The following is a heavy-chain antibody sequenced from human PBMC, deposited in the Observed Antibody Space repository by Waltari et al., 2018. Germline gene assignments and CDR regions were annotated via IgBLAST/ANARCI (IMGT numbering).Heavy chain of an antibody. V-gene: IGHV3-9*01. Sequence: EVQLVESGGGLVQPGRSLRLSCAASGFTFDDYAMHWVRQAPGKGLEGVTGISWNSGSKGYADSVKGRFTISRDNAKNSLYLQMNSLRAEDTALYYCAKAFDTIVATSRPDYWGQGTLVTVSS. J-gene: IGHJ4*02. CDR3: AKAFDTIVATSRPDY. CDR2: ISWNSGSK. D-gene: IGHD5-12*01. CDR1: GFTFDDYA.